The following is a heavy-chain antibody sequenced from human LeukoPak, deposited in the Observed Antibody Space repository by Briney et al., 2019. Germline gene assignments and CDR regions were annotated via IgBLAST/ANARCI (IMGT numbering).Heavy chain of an antibody. D-gene: IGHD2-15*01. CDR2: ERYDGSNK. Sequence: GGSLRLSCAASGFTFSSYGMHWVRQAPGKGLEWVAFERYDGSNKYYADSVKGRFTISRDNSKNTLYLQMNSLRAEDTAVYYSAQDDTPQIVVVVAATSYYGMDVWGQGTTVTVSS. J-gene: IGHJ6*02. CDR3: AQDDTPQIVVVVAATSYYGMDV. CDR1: GFTFSSYG. V-gene: IGHV3-30*02.